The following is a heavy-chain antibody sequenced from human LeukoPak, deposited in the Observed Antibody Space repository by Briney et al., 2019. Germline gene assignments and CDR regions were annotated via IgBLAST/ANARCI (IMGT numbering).Heavy chain of an antibody. Sequence: GGSLRLSCAASGFTFSSYGMHWVRQAPGKGLEWVAFIRYDGSNKYYADSVKGRFTISRDNSKNTLYLQMNSLRAEDTAVYYCTTRVPAAFDIWGQGTMVTVSS. J-gene: IGHJ3*02. CDR2: IRYDGSNK. V-gene: IGHV3-30*02. CDR3: TTRVPAAFDI. D-gene: IGHD1-26*01. CDR1: GFTFSSYG.